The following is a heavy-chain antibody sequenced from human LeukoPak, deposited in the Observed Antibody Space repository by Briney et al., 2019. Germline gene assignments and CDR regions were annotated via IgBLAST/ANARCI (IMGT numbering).Heavy chain of an antibody. Sequence: GGSQTPSCAASGFTFSSYGMHWVRQAPGKGLVWVSRINADGSSTNYADSVKGRFTISRDNAKNTLYLQMNSLRAEDTAVYFCTRDAWMASTPLDYWGPGTLVTVPS. CDR1: GFTFSSYG. V-gene: IGHV3-74*01. CDR2: INADGSST. CDR3: TRDAWMASTPLDY. J-gene: IGHJ4*02. D-gene: IGHD5-24*01.